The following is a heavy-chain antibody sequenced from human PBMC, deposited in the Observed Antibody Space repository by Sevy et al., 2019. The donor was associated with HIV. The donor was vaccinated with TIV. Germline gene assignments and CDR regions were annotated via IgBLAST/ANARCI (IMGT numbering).Heavy chain of an antibody. Sequence: GGSLRLSCAASGFTFSDYYMSWIRQAPGKGLEWVSYISSSSSYTNYADSVKGGFTISRDNAKNSLYLQMNSLRAEDTAVYYCARDSRGYCSSTSCYSHYYYYGMDVWGQGTTVTVSS. V-gene: IGHV3-11*06. CDR2: ISSSSSYT. CDR1: GFTFSDYY. CDR3: ARDSRGYCSSTSCYSHYYYYGMDV. D-gene: IGHD2-2*02. J-gene: IGHJ6*02.